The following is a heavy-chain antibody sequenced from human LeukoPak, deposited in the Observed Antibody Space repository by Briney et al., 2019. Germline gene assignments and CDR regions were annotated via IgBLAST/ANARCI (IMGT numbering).Heavy chain of an antibody. Sequence: SETLPLTCTVSGGSIRSYYWSWIRQAPGKGLEWIGYIYHTGDTNCNPSLKSRVTISIDAAKNQFSLKLSSVTAAEMAVYYCARHPGIAAAGTKDGRLDYWGQGTLVTVSS. CDR1: GGSIRSYY. J-gene: IGHJ4*02. V-gene: IGHV4-59*08. CDR2: IYHTGDT. D-gene: IGHD6-13*01. CDR3: ARHPGIAAAGTKDGRLDY.